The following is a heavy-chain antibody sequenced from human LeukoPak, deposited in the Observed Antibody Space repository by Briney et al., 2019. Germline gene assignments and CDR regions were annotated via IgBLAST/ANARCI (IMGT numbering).Heavy chain of an antibody. Sequence: GASVKVSCKASGGTFSSYAISWVRQAPGQGLEWMGGIIPIFGTANYAQKFQGRVTITADESTSTAYMELSSLRSEDTAVYYCARVLDDSLTEYYFDYWGQGTLVTVSS. J-gene: IGHJ4*02. D-gene: IGHD3/OR15-3a*01. CDR3: ARVLDDSLTEYYFDY. V-gene: IGHV1-69*01. CDR2: IIPIFGTA. CDR1: GGTFSSYA.